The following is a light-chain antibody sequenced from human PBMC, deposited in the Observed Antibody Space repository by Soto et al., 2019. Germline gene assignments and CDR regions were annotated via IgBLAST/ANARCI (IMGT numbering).Light chain of an antibody. CDR1: QSVSSN. CDR2: GAS. J-gene: IGKJ1*01. Sequence: EIVMTQSPATLSVSPGERATLSCRASQSVSSNLAWYQQKPGQAPRLLIYGASTRATGIPARFSGSGSGTEFTLTISSLQSEDFAVYYCQQYHNWPPRTFGQGTKVEMK. V-gene: IGKV3D-15*01. CDR3: QQYHNWPPRT.